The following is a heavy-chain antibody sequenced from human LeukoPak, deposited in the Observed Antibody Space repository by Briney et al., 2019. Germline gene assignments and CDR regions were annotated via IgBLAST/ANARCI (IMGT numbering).Heavy chain of an antibody. CDR3: ARVRVRGIITYYFDY. CDR2: IKQDGSEK. D-gene: IGHD3-10*01. Sequence: GGSLRLSCAASGFTFSSYWMSWVRQAPGKGLEWVANIKQDGSEKYYVDSVKGRSTISRDNAKNSLCLQMNSLRAEDTAVYYCARVRVRGIITYYFDYWGQGTLVTVSS. V-gene: IGHV3-7*01. J-gene: IGHJ4*02. CDR1: GFTFSSYW.